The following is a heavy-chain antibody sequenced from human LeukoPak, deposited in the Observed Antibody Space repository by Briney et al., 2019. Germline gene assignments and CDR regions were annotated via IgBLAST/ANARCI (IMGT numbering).Heavy chain of an antibody. CDR1: GGSISSSSYY. CDR2: IYYSGST. D-gene: IGHD2-15*01. Sequence: SETLSLTCTVSGGSISSSSYYWGWIRQPPGKGLEWIGSIYYSGSTYYNPSLKSRVTMSVDTSKNQFSLKLSSVTAADTAVYYCARGMLLSRAFDIWGQGTMVTVSS. J-gene: IGHJ3*02. CDR3: ARGMLLSRAFDI. V-gene: IGHV4-39*01.